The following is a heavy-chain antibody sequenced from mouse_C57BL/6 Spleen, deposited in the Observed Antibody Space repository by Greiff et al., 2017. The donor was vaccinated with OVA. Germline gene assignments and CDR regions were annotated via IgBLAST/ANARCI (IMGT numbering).Heavy chain of an antibody. CDR1: GYTFTDYY. D-gene: IGHD2-9*01. Sequence: VQLQQSGAELVRPGASVKLSCKASGYTFTDYYINWVKQRPGQGLEWIARIYPGSGNTYYNEKFKGKATLTAEKSSSTAYMQLSSLTSEDSAVYFCARTYYGHGGFAYWGQGTLVTVSA. CDR2: IYPGSGNT. V-gene: IGHV1-76*01. CDR3: ARTYYGHGGFAY. J-gene: IGHJ3*01.